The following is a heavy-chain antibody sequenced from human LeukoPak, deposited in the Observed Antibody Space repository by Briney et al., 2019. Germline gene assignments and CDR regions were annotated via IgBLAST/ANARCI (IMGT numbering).Heavy chain of an antibody. V-gene: IGHV1-69*13. CDR3: ARSAIERGLLDY. J-gene: IGHJ4*02. CDR1: GYTFTSYY. D-gene: IGHD2-21*01. Sequence: SVKVSCKASGYTFTSYYMHWVRQAPGQGLEWMGGIIPIFGTANYAQKFQGRVTITADESTSTAYMELSSLRSEDTAVYYCARSAIERGLLDYWGQGTLVTVSS. CDR2: IIPIFGTA.